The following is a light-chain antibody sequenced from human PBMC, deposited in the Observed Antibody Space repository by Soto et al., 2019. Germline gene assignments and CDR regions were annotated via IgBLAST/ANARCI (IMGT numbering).Light chain of an antibody. CDR3: LLHNSSPPFT. CDR1: QGISNY. V-gene: IGKV1D-17*01. CDR2: AAS. J-gene: IGKJ3*01. Sequence: NIQMTQSPSAMSASVGDIVTITCRARQGISNYLAWFQQKPGKVPKHLIYAASSLQSGVPSRFIGSVSGTEFHLTIISLQPEDFSTYYCLLHNSSPPFTFGPGTKVDIK.